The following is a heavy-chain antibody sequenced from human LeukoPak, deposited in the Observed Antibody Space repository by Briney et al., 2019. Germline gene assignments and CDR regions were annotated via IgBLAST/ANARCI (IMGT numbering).Heavy chain of an antibody. CDR2: INPNSGDT. D-gene: IGHD1-26*01. V-gene: IGHV1-2*02. CDR1: GYTFTGYY. Sequence: ASVKVSCKASGYTFTGYYMHWVRQAPGQGLEWMGWINPNSGDTNYAQKFQGRVTMTRDTSISTAYMELSRLRSDDTAVYYCARGSINEWELLGYFDYWGQGTLVTVSS. CDR3: ARGSINEWELLGYFDY. J-gene: IGHJ4*02.